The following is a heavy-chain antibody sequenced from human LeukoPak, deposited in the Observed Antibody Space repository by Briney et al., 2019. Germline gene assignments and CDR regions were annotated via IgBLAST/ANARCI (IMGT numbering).Heavy chain of an antibody. V-gene: IGHV4-34*01. CDR3: ARESPATPLTFDI. CDR2: INHSGST. J-gene: IGHJ3*02. CDR1: GGSFSGYY. Sequence: SETLSLTRAVYGGSFSGYYWSWIRQPPGKGLEWIGEINHSGSTNYNPSLKSRVTISVDTSKNQFSLELSSVTAADTAVYYCARESPATPLTFDIWGQGTMVTVSS. D-gene: IGHD2-15*01.